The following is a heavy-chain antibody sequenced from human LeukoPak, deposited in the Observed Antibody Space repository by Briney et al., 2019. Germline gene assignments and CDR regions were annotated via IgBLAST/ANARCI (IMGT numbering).Heavy chain of an antibody. Sequence: GASVKVSCKASGYTFTSYGISWVRQAPGQGLERMGWISAYNGNTNYAQKLQGRVTMTTDTSTSTAYMELRSLRSDDTAVYYCARDLYYYGSGSYFLDPWGQGTLVTVSS. V-gene: IGHV1-18*01. CDR1: GYTFTSYG. J-gene: IGHJ5*02. CDR2: ISAYNGNT. D-gene: IGHD3-10*01. CDR3: ARDLYYYGSGSYFLDP.